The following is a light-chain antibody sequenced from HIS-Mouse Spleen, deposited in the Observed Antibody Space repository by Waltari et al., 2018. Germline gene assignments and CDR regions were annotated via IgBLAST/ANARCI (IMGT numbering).Light chain of an antibody. CDR2: EDS. CDR1: ALPKTS. CDR3: YSTDSSGNHRV. Sequence: SYELTQPPSVPVSPGQTARNPCSGHALPKTSAYWYQQKSGQAPVLVIYEDSKRPSGITERFSGSSSGTMATLTISGAQVEDEADYYCYSTDSSGNHRVFGGGTKLTVL. V-gene: IGLV3-10*01. J-gene: IGLJ2*01.